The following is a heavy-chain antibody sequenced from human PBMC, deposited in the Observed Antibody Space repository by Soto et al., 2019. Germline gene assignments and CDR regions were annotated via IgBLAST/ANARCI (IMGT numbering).Heavy chain of an antibody. V-gene: IGHV4-4*07. J-gene: IGHJ6*02. CDR3: ARMYNSGFYRPEGDYFFYGMDV. CDR1: GDSISDYY. D-gene: IGHD6-19*01. Sequence: SETLSLTCTVSGDSISDYYWSWIRQPAGKGLERIGRFYHSGHTKSNPSLKSRVTMSADTSKNQFSLSLRSVTAADSAIYYCARMYNSGFYRPEGDYFFYGMDVWGQGTTVTVSS. CDR2: FYHSGHT.